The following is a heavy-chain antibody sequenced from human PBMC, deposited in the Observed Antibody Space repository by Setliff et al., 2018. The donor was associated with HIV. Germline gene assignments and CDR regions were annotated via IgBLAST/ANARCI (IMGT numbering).Heavy chain of an antibody. CDR3: ARDLRTRGYGPYYFDY. V-gene: IGHV4-4*02. CDR2: IYHSGST. Sequence: PSETLSLTCAVSGGSISSSNWWSWVRQPPGKGLEWIGEIYHSGSTNYNQSLKSRVTISVDKSKNQFSLKLSSVTAADTAVYYCARDLRTRGYGPYYFDYWGQGTLVTVSS. D-gene: IGHD5-12*01. CDR1: GGSISSSNW. J-gene: IGHJ4*02.